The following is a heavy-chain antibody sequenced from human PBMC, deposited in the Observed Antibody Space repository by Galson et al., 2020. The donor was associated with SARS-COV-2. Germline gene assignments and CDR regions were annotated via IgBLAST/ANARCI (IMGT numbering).Heavy chain of an antibody. V-gene: IGHV4-31*03. J-gene: IGHJ5*02. D-gene: IGHD4-17*01. CDR1: GASVSSGGYY. CDR2: IYYRGDT. CDR3: ARSTTVTIGYFDP. Sequence: TLSLTCTVSGASVSSGGYYWSWIRQLPGKGLEWIGYIYYRGDTYYNPSLKSRVTLSLDTSKNQLSLKLRSVTDADTAMYYCARSTTVTIGYFDPWGQGTLVAVSS.